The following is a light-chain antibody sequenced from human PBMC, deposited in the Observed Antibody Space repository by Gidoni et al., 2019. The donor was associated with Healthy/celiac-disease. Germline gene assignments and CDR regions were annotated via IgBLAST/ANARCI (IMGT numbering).Light chain of an antibody. J-gene: IGLJ1*01. Sequence: QSALTQPPPASASPGQSVTISCTGTSSDVGGYNYVSWYQQHPGKAPKLMIYEVSKRPSGVPDRFSGSKSGNTASLTVSGLQAEDEADYYCSSYAGSNVYVFGTGTKVTVL. V-gene: IGLV2-8*01. CDR1: SSDVGGYNY. CDR2: EVS. CDR3: SSYAGSNVYV.